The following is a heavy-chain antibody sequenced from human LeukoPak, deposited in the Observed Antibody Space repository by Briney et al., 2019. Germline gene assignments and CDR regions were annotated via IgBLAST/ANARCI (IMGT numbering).Heavy chain of an antibody. Sequence: PGGSLRLSCAASGFTFSSYAMSWVRQAPGKGLEWVINIRPDGGEKYFVDSVKGRFTISRDNAKNSLYPQMDSLRVEDTAVYYCARDLNGPSFYWGQGTQVTVSS. J-gene: IGHJ4*02. D-gene: IGHD2-8*01. CDR1: GFTFSSYA. CDR2: IRPDGGEK. V-gene: IGHV3-7*01. CDR3: ARDLNGPSFY.